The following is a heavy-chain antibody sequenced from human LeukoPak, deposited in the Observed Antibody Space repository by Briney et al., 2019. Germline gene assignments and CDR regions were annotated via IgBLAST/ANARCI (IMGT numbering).Heavy chain of an antibody. J-gene: IGHJ4*02. D-gene: IGHD3-16*01. CDR3: AKGITFDY. Sequence: GGSLRLSCAASGFTFSSSVMNWVRQAPGKGLEWVSGVGVSGGSTYYADSVKGRFTISRDNSKNTLYLQMHSLRAEDTAVYYCAKGITFDYWGQGTLVTVSS. V-gene: IGHV3-23*01. CDR1: GFTFSSSV. CDR2: VGVSGGST.